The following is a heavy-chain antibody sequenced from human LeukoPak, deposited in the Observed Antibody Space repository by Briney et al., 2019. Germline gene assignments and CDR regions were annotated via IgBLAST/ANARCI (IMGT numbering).Heavy chain of an antibody. Sequence: SETLSLTCTVSGVSISSYYWSWIRQPPGKGLEWIGYIYYSGSTNYNPSLKSRVTISVDTSKDQFSLKLSSVTAADTAVYYCARIYCGGDCYPPYYYGMDVWGQGTTVTVSS. CDR3: ARIYCGGDCYPPYYYGMDV. J-gene: IGHJ6*02. D-gene: IGHD2-21*02. V-gene: IGHV4-59*01. CDR1: GVSISSYY. CDR2: IYYSGST.